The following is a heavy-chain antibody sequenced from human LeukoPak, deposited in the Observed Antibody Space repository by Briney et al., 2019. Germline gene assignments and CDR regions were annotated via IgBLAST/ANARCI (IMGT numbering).Heavy chain of an antibody. D-gene: IGHD6-19*01. J-gene: IGHJ4*02. V-gene: IGHV3-21*01. CDR2: ISSSSSYI. Sequence: GGSLRLSCAASGFTFSDAWMNWVRQAPGKGLEWVSSISSSSSYIYYADSVKGRFTISRDNAKNSLYLQMNSLRAEDTAVYYCARVMSIAVAGTGDDYWGQGTLVTVSS. CDR1: GFTFSDAW. CDR3: ARVMSIAVAGTGDDY.